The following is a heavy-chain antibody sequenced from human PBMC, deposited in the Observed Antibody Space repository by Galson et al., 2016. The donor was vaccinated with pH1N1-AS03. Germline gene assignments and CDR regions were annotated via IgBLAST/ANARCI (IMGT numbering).Heavy chain of an antibody. CDR2: IDPNSGVT. CDR3: ARNPRGHCTSTTCATAYYFGIVL. V-gene: IGHV1-2*04. Sequence: SVKVSCKASGYTFTGYYVHWVRQAPGQGLEWMGWIDPNSGVTNYAQKFQAWVTMARDTSSTTAYMEVSGLKSDDTAVYYCARNPRGHCTSTTCATAYYFGIVLWCGETTLIVSS. CDR1: GYTFTGYY. J-gene: IGHJ6*02. D-gene: IGHD2-2*01.